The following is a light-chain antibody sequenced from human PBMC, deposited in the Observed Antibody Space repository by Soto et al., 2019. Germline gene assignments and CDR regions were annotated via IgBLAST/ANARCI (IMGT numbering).Light chain of an antibody. V-gene: IGKV3-15*01. CDR2: GAS. J-gene: IGKJ1*01. CDR1: QSVSSN. CDR3: QQYNNWPQWT. Sequence: EIVMTQSPATLSVCPGERAILSCRASQSVSSNLAWYQQKPGQAPRLLIYGASTRATGIPARFSGSGSGTEFTPTISSLLSEDFAVYYCQQYNNWPQWTFGQGTKVEIK.